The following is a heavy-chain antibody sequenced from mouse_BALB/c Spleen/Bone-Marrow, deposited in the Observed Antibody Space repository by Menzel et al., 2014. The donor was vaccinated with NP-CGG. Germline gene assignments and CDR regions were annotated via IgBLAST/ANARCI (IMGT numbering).Heavy chain of an antibody. CDR1: GFNIKDTY. Sequence: DVKLEESGAELVKPGASVKLSCTASGFNIKDTYMHWVKQRPEQGLEWIGRIDPANGNTKYDPKFQGKATITADTSSNTAYLQHSSLTSEHSAVYYCARWDYYAMDYWGQGTSVTVSS. CDR2: IDPANGNT. V-gene: IGHV14-3*02. J-gene: IGHJ4*01. CDR3: ARWDYYAMDY.